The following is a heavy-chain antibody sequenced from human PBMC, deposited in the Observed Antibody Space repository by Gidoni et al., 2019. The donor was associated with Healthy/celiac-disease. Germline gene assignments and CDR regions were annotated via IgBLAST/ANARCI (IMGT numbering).Heavy chain of an antibody. V-gene: IGHV1-18*01. CDR1: GYTFTSYG. CDR2: ISAYNGNT. D-gene: IGHD6-13*01. Sequence: QVQLVQSGAEVKKPGASVTVSCQASGYTFTSYGISWVRQAPGQGLEWMGWISAYNGNTNYAQKLQGRVTMTTDTSTSTAYMELRSLRSDDTAVYYCARDSIAAAVPEYYYYGMDVWGKGTTVTVSS. CDR3: ARDSIAAAVPEYYYYGMDV. J-gene: IGHJ6*04.